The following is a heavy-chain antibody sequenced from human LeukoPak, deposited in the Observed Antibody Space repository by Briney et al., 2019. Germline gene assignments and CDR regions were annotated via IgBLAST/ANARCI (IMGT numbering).Heavy chain of an antibody. D-gene: IGHD3-10*01. J-gene: IGHJ4*02. CDR2: ISAYNGNT. Sequence: ASVKVSCKASGYTITSYGISWERQAPGQGLEWMGWISAYNGNTNYAQKLQGRVTTTTDTSTSTAYMELRSLRSDDTAVYYCARDHSITMVRGVMITSSPPLGYWGQGTLVTVSS. CDR1: GYTITSYG. V-gene: IGHV1-18*04. CDR3: ARDHSITMVRGVMITSSPPLGY.